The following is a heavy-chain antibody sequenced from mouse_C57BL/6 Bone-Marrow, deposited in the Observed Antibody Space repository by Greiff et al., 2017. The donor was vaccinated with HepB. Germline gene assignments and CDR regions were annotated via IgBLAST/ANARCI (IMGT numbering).Heavy chain of an antibody. V-gene: IGHV1-62-2*01. D-gene: IGHD2-5*01. Sequence: QVQLQQSGAELVKPGASVKLSCKASGYTFTEYTIHWVKQRSGQGLEWIGWFYPGSGSIKYNEKFKDKATLTADKSSSTVYMELSRLTTEDSAVYFSARHEENYSNYDYYAMDYWGQGTSVTVSS. J-gene: IGHJ4*01. CDR2: FYPGSGSI. CDR3: ARHEENYSNYDYYAMDY. CDR1: GYTFTEYT.